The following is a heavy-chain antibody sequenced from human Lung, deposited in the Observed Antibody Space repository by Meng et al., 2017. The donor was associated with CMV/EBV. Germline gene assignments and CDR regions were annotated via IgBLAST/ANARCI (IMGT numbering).Heavy chain of an antibody. CDR1: GFTVSSDY. Sequence: GESLKISCAASGFTVSSDYMSWVRQAPGKGLEWVSVIYSTGNTYYADSVKGRFTISRDNSKNTLYLQMNGLRAEDTAVYYCARGVAAALFDYWGQGTLVTVSS. V-gene: IGHV3-53*01. CDR2: IYSTGNT. D-gene: IGHD2-15*01. CDR3: ARGVAAALFDY. J-gene: IGHJ4*02.